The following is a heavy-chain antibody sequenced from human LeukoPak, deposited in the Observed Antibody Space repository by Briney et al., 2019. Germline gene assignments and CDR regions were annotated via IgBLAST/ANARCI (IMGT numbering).Heavy chain of an antibody. CDR1: GYSISTDYH. CDR2: MHHSGST. J-gene: IGHJ4*02. D-gene: IGHD3-10*01. CDR3: ARDRSYYTFDY. V-gene: IGHV4-38-2*02. Sequence: SETLSLTCAVSGYSISTDYHWGWIRQLPGKGLEWIGSMHHSGSTYYNPSLKSRVTISVDTSKNQVSLKLNSVTAADTAVYYCARDRSYYTFDYWGQGTLVTVSA.